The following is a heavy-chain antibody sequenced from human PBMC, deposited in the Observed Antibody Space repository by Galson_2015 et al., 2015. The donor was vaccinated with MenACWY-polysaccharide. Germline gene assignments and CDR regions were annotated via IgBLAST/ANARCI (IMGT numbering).Heavy chain of an antibody. J-gene: IGHJ5*01. CDR2: HDGSGTNT. Sequence: SLRLSCAASGFTFSTYGMGWVRQAPGKGLEWVTTHDGSGTNTYYADSVRGRFTLSIDNSKKMLYLKMNSLRAEDTALYYCAKDASNSWFDSWGQGTLVTVSS. D-gene: IGHD4-23*01. CDR1: GFTFSTYG. CDR3: AKDASNSWFDS. V-gene: IGHV3-23*01.